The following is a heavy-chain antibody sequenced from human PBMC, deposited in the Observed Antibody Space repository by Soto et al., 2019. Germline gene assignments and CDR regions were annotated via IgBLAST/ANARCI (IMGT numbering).Heavy chain of an antibody. Sequence: GGSLRLSCAASGFTFSSYWMSWVRQAPGKGLEWVANIKQDGSEKYYVDSVKGRFTISSDNAKNSLYLQMNSLRAEDTAVYYCARDLVAANYYYYYMDVWGKGTTVTVSS. J-gene: IGHJ6*03. CDR1: GFTFSSYW. CDR2: IKQDGSEK. CDR3: ARDLVAANYYYYYMDV. V-gene: IGHV3-7*01. D-gene: IGHD5-12*01.